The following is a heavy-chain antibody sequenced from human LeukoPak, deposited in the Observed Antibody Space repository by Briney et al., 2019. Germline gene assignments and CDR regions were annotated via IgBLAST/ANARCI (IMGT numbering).Heavy chain of an antibody. CDR1: GGSISSRSFY. Sequence: SETLSLTCTVSGGSISSRSFYWGWIRQPAGKGLEWIGSIYYSGSTYYSPSLKSRVTISVETSRNQFSLKVSSVTAAETALYYCVRHVFGGSGRPVDSWGQGTLVTVSS. V-gene: IGHV4-39*01. CDR2: IYYSGST. J-gene: IGHJ4*02. D-gene: IGHD3-10*01. CDR3: VRHVFGGSGRPVDS.